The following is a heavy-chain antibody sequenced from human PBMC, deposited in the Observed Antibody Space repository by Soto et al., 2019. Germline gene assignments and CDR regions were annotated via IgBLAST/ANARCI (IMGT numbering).Heavy chain of an antibody. CDR3: AKAPLVGATSPWDD. Sequence: PGGSLRLSCAASGFTFSSYGMSWVRQAPGKGLEWVSAISGSGGSTYYADSVKGRFTISRDNSKNTLYLQMNSLRAEDTAVYYCAKAPLVGATSPWDDWGQGTLVTVSS. CDR2: ISGSGGST. J-gene: IGHJ4*02. D-gene: IGHD1-26*01. V-gene: IGHV3-23*01. CDR1: GFTFSSYG.